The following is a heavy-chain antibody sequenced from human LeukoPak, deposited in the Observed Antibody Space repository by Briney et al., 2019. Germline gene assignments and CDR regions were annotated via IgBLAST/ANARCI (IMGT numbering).Heavy chain of an antibody. V-gene: IGHV3-11*01. J-gene: IGHJ4*02. CDR1: GFSFTDSY. CDR3: ARDPDYGEPY. D-gene: IGHD4/OR15-4a*01. Sequence: PGGSLRLSCSASGFSFTDSYMNWFRLSPEKGLEWIAYITSSGATTEYADSVKGRFTISRVNAKNSLYLQMNSLRPEDTAVYYCARDPDYGEPYSGQGTLVTVSS. CDR2: ITSSGATT.